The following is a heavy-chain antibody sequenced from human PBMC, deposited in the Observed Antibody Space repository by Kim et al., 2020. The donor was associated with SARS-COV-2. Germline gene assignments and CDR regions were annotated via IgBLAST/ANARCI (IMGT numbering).Heavy chain of an antibody. CDR1: GFSVSTKY. CDR3: ATDLPDPNYAYYYGLDV. CDR2: IYSGDGT. J-gene: IGHJ6*02. V-gene: IGHV3-53*01. D-gene: IGHD3-16*01. Sequence: GGSLRLSCAASGFSVSTKYMTWVRQAPGKGLEWVSVIYSGDGTDYAASVKGRFIISRDNSKNTLFLQMNSLTAEDTAVYYCATDLPDPNYAYYYGLDVWGQGTSVTVSS.